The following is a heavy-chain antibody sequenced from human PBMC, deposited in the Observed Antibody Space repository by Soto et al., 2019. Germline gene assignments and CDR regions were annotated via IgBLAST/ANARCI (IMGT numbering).Heavy chain of an antibody. D-gene: IGHD1-1*01. CDR3: ARVHLGPPLVKYFDS. V-gene: IGHV4-39*07. CDR1: GGSISSRSYY. J-gene: IGHJ4*02. Sequence: PSETLSLTCTVSGGSISSRSYYWGWIRQPPGKGLEWIGNIYYSGSTYYNPSLKSRVTISVDTSKNQFSLYLQMNSLKTEDTAVYYCARVHLGPPLVKYFDSWGQGTLVTVSS. CDR2: IYYSGST.